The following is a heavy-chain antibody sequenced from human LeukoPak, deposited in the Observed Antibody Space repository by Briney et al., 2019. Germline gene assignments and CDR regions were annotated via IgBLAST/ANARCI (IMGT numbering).Heavy chain of an antibody. CDR2: SNPNSGGT. CDR1: GYTFTGYY. Sequence: ASVKVSCKASGYTFTGYYMHWVRQAPAQGLEWMGWSNPNSGGTNYAQKFQGWVTMTRDTSISTAYMELSRLRSDDTAVYYCARGSTSTRFDPWGQGTLVTVSS. V-gene: IGHV1-2*04. CDR3: ARGSTSTRFDP. D-gene: IGHD2-2*01. J-gene: IGHJ5*02.